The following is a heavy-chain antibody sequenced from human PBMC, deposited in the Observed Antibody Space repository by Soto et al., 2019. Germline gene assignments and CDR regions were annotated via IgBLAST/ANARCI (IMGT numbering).Heavy chain of an antibody. V-gene: IGHV3-74*01. CDR3: GSVFEI. J-gene: IGHJ4*01. Sequence: GGSLRLSCAASGFTLSGYWIHWVRQAPGEGLVWVSGINRDGSSTFYADSVKGRFTISRDDAKNMVYLQMNTLRVEDTAVYYCGSVFEIWGQGTLVTVSS. D-gene: IGHD3-3*01. CDR2: INRDGSST. CDR1: GFTLSGYW.